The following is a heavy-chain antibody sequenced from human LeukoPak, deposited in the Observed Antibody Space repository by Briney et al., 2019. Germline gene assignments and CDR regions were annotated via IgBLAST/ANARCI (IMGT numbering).Heavy chain of an antibody. V-gene: IGHV3-21*01. J-gene: IGHJ4*02. CDR3: ARLIHSGVAVDY. Sequence: GGSLRLSCAASGFTFSSYSMNWVRQAPGKGLEWVSSISSSSSYIYYADSVKGRFTISRDNAKNSLYLQMNSLRAEDTAVYYCARLIHSGVAVDYWGQGTLVTVSS. CDR1: GFTFSSYS. D-gene: IGHD2-15*01. CDR2: ISSSSSYI.